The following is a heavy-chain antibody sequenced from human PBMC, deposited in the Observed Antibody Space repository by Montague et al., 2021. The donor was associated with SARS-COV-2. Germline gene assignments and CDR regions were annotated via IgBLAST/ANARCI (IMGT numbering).Heavy chain of an antibody. D-gene: IGHD3-9*01. Sequence: SETLSLTCTVSGGSISGSNYYWAWIRQPPGKGLEWIGSIYYSGSTYDNPSLKSRVTISVDTSKNQVSLKLSSVTAADTAVYYCARMRFFDWPPHYYMDVWGKGTTVTVSS. CDR1: GGSISGSNYY. J-gene: IGHJ6*03. V-gene: IGHV4-39*07. CDR3: ARMRFFDWPPHYYMDV. CDR2: IYYSGST.